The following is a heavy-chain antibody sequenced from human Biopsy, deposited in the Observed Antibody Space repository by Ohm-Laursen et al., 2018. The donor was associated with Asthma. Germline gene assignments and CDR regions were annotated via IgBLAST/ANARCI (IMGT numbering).Heavy chain of an antibody. CDR3: ARESGQDSGGTGAFDR. CDR2: ISSDGHNK. J-gene: IGHJ3*02. V-gene: IGHV3-30*03. CDR1: GFVFSQSG. D-gene: IGHD4-23*01. Sequence: SLRLSCSASGFVFSQSGMHWVRQAPGKGLEWVALISSDGHNKYYKDSVKGRFTISRDNSKLRLYLEINSLRVEDSAVYYRARESGQDSGGTGAFDRWGQGIMVAVSS.